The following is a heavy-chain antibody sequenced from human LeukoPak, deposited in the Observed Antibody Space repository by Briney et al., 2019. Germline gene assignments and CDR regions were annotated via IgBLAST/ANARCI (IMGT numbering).Heavy chain of an antibody. J-gene: IGHJ4*02. CDR1: GFTFSKYW. V-gene: IGHV3-74*01. Sequence: GGSLRLSCAASGFTFSKYWMLWVRQAPGKGLESVSRINTDGTVTTYADSVKGRFIVSRDNADNTMFLQMNSVRDEDTAVYYCATKQWLAPPPDSWGQGTPVTVSS. CDR3: ATKQWLAPPPDS. D-gene: IGHD6-19*01. CDR2: INTDGTVT.